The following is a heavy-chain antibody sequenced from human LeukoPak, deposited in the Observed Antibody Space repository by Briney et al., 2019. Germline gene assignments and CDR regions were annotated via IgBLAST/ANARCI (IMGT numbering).Heavy chain of an antibody. CDR2: IKQDGSEK. J-gene: IGHJ4*02. CDR3: ARGRGGYSYGSSFDY. V-gene: IGHV3-7*01. D-gene: IGHD5-18*01. Sequence: GGSLRLSCAASGFTFSSYWMSWVRQAPGKGLQWVANIKQDGSEKYYVDSVKGRFTISRDNAKNSLYLQMNSLRAEDTAVYYCARGRGGYSYGSSFDYWGQGTLVTVSS. CDR1: GFTFSSYW.